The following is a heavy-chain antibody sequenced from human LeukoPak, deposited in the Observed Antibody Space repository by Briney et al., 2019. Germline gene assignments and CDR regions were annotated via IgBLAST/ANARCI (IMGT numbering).Heavy chain of an antibody. Sequence: PWASVKVSCKASGYTFTSYAMHWVRQAPGQRLEWMGWINAGNGNTKYSQKFQGRVTITRDTSASTAYMELSSLRSEDTAVYYCARGAYCSSTSCYIPFDYWGQGTLVTVSS. V-gene: IGHV1-3*01. CDR1: GYTFTSYA. D-gene: IGHD2-2*02. J-gene: IGHJ4*02. CDR3: ARGAYCSSTSCYIPFDY. CDR2: INAGNGNT.